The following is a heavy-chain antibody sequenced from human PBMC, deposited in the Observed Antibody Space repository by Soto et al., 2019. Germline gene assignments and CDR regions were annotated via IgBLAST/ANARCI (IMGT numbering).Heavy chain of an antibody. CDR2: ISYDGSKE. Sequence: PGGSLRLSCAASGFTFSSYAMHWVRQAPGKGLEWVAAISYDGSKEYYADSVKGRFTISRDNSKNTLYLQMNSLRAEDTAVYYCARDSGWFGTWRPFFDYSGQATPVPVST. V-gene: IGHV3-30-3*01. J-gene: IGHJ4*02. CDR1: GFTFSSYA. D-gene: IGHD3-10*01. CDR3: ARDSGWFGTWRPFFDY.